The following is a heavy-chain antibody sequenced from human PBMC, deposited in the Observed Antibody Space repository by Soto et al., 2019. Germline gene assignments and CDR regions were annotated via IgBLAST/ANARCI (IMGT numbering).Heavy chain of an antibody. J-gene: IGHJ4*02. V-gene: IGHV5-10-1*01. CDR1: GYSFTSYW. Sequence: GESLKISCKGSGYSFTSYWISWVRQMPGKDLEWMGRIDPSDSYTNYSPSFQGHVTISADKSISTAYLQWSSLKASETAMYYCATTSSSGPDYWGQGTLVTVSS. CDR2: IDPSDSYT. D-gene: IGHD6-19*01. CDR3: ATTSSSGPDY.